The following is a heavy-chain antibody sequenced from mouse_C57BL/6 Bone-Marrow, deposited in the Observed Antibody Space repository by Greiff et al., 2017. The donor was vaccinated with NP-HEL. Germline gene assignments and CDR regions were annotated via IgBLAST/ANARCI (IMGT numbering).Heavy chain of an antibody. V-gene: IGHV1-18*01. CDR2: INPNNGGT. J-gene: IGHJ3*01. CDR1: GYTFTDYN. CDR3: ARSGAGSFAY. D-gene: IGHD3-3*01. Sequence: DVQLQESGPELVKPGASVKIPCKASGYTFTDYNMDWVTQSHGKSLEWIGDINPNNGGTIYNQKFKGKATLTVDKSSSTAYMELRSLTSEDTTVYYCARSGAGSFAYWGQGTLVTVSA.